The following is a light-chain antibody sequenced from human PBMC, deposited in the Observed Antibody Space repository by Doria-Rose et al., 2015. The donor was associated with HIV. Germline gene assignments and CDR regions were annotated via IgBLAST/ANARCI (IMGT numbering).Light chain of an antibody. CDR1: SSNIGAGFD. CDR2: GNT. J-gene: IGLJ1*01. CDR3: QSYDSRLSAYV. Sequence: QSVLIQPPSVSGAPGQRVAISCTGSSSNIGAGFDVNWYQQFPGTAPKLLIHGNTNRPSGVPDRFSGSKSGTSASLAISGLRAEDEADYYCQSYDSRLSAYVFGTGTKVTVL. V-gene: IGLV1-40*01.